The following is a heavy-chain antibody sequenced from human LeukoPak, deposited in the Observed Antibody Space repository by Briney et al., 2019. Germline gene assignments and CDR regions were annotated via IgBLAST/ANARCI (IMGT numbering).Heavy chain of an antibody. CDR1: GFTFINYI. Sequence: GGSLRLSCAASGFTFINYIMSWVRQAPGKGLEWVSAISGSGGTTVYSDSVKGRFTVSRDNSRNTLYLQMNSLRAEDTAVYYCARDSDTAMVSFDYWGQGTLVTVSS. CDR2: ISGSGGTT. J-gene: IGHJ4*02. CDR3: ARDSDTAMVSFDY. V-gene: IGHV3-23*01. D-gene: IGHD5-18*01.